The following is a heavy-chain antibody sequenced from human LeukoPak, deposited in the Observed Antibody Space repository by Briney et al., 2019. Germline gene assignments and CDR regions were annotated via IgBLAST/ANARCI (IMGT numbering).Heavy chain of an antibody. Sequence: SETLSLTCTVSGGSISSGGYYWSWIRQHPGKGLEWIGYIYYSGSTYYNPSLKSRVTISVDTTKNQFSLKLSSVTAADTAVYYCARGVSEYYYDSSGYYQYYIDYWGQGTLVTVSS. CDR3: ARGVSEYYYDSSGYYQYYIDY. V-gene: IGHV4-31*03. CDR2: IYYSGST. CDR1: GGSISSGGYY. J-gene: IGHJ4*02. D-gene: IGHD3-22*01.